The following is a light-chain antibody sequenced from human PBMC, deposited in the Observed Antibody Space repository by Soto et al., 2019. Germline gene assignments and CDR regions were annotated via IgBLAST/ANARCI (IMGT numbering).Light chain of an antibody. CDR2: GAS. CDR1: QSVSSN. Sequence: EVVMTQSPATLSVSPGERATLSCRASQSVSSNLAWYQQKPGQAPRLLIYGASTRAAGIPARFSGSGSGTDFTLTITSLQSEDLGVYYCRQHNNWWTFGQGTKVDIK. J-gene: IGKJ1*01. CDR3: RQHNNWWT. V-gene: IGKV3-15*01.